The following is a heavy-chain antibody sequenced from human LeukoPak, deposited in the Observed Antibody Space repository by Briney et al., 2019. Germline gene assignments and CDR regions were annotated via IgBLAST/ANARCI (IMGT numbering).Heavy chain of an antibody. CDR2: ITGDGTTT. Sequence: PGGSLRLSCEASGLTFSNYGMSWVRQALGKGLQWVSAITGDGTTTFYADSVKGRFTISRDNSKNMLYLQMSSLRAEDTAIYYCAKMQGYFDYWGQGTLVPVSS. CDR3: AKMQGYFDY. CDR1: GLTFSNYG. V-gene: IGHV3-23*01. J-gene: IGHJ4*02.